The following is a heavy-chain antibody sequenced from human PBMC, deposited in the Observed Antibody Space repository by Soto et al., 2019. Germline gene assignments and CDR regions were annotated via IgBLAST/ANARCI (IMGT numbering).Heavy chain of an antibody. D-gene: IGHD3-10*01. Sequence: QVQLVQSGGEVKRPGASVKVSCQASGYTFSSYGISWVRQAPGQGLQWMGWVSAHNGNTKYAQILQARLTLTTDTSTSTAYMELRSLTSDDTAVYYCARDSPYNVCWGDVMELYSYSMDVWGQGPTVSVSS. J-gene: IGHJ6*02. CDR3: ARDSPYNVCWGDVMELYSYSMDV. CDR1: GYTFSSYG. CDR2: VSAHNGNT. V-gene: IGHV1-18*01.